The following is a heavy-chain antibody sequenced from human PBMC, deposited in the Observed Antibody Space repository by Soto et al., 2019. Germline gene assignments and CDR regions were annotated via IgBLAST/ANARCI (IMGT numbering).Heavy chain of an antibody. Sequence: ASVKVSCKASGYTFTGYYMHWVRQAPGQGLEWMGWINPNSGGTNYAQKFQGWVTMTRDTSISTAYMELSRLRSDDTAVYYCARGFLEWLLLFDYWGQGTLVTVSS. D-gene: IGHD3-3*01. CDR1: GYTFTGYY. CDR2: INPNSGGT. CDR3: ARGFLEWLLLFDY. V-gene: IGHV1-2*04. J-gene: IGHJ4*02.